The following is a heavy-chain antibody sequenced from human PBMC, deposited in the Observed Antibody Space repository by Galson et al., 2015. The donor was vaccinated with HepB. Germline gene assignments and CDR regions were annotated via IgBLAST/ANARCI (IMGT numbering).Heavy chain of an antibody. CDR2: ASYSGNT. J-gene: IGHJ6*03. Sequence: SETLSLTCTVSGDSISYYYWSWIRQPPGKGLEWIGYASYSGNTNYNPSLKSRVTMSVDTSKNQFSLRLRSLTAADTAVYYCARHHGGHLTNPKEVPWGADYYFYYMDVWGKGTTVTVSS. D-gene: IGHD3-16*01. CDR1: GDSISYYY. V-gene: IGHV4-59*08. CDR3: ARHHGGHLTNPKEVPWGADYYFYYMDV.